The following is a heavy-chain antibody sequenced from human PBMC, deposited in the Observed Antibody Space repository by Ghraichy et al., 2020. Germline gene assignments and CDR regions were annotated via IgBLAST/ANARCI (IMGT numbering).Heavy chain of an antibody. V-gene: IGHV3-15*07. J-gene: IGHJ6*02. CDR1: GLTFSNVW. CDR3: VTSRGEGVRFYYGMDV. CDR2: IRSKTDGGTT. D-gene: IGHD3-10*01. Sequence: GVLNISCAASGLTFSNVWMNWVRQVPGKGLEWVGRIRSKTDGGTTDYPAPAKGRFTISRDDSKNTLYLQMNSLKIEDTALYYCVTSRGEGVRFYYGMDVWGQGTTVTVSS.